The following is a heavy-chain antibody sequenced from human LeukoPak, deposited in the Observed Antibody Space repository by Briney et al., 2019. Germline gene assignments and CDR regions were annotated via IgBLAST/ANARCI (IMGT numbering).Heavy chain of an antibody. V-gene: IGHV1-69*01. CDR2: IIPIFGTA. J-gene: IGHJ4*02. CDR3: ARDRAPAPGMVRGVIITMAY. CDR1: GGTFSSYA. D-gene: IGHD3-10*01. Sequence: SVKVSCKASGGTFSSYAISWVRQAPGQGLEWMGGIIPIFGTANYAQKFQGRVTITADESTSTAYMELSSLRSEDTAVYYCARDRAPAPGMVRGVIITMAYWGQGTLVTVSS.